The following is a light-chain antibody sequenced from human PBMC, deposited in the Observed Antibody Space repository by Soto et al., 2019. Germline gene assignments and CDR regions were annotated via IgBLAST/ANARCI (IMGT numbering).Light chain of an antibody. CDR2: ENN. V-gene: IGLV1-44*01. CDR3: AGWDGSLKGFV. CDR1: ASNIGRDP. Sequence: QSVLTQPPSASGAPGQRVTISCSVSASNIGRDPVNWYQQVPGTAPKLLIYENNHRPSGVPDRFSGSKSGTSASLVISGLQSEDEAEYFCAGWDGSLKGFVFGTGTKVTVL. J-gene: IGLJ1*01.